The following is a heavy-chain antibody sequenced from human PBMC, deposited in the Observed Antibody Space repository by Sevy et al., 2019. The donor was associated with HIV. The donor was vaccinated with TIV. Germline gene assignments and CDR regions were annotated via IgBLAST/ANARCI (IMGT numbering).Heavy chain of an antibody. Sequence: GGSLRLSCAASGFTFSDYGMHWVRQAPGKGLEWVSGISGSGGSTYYADSVKGRFTFSRDNSKNTGYLQMNSLRAEDTAVYYCAKGRGFSAYDAYDFWGQGTLVTVSS. J-gene: IGHJ4*02. D-gene: IGHD5-12*01. CDR2: ISGSGGST. V-gene: IGHV3-23*01. CDR1: GFTFSDYG. CDR3: AKGRGFSAYDAYDF.